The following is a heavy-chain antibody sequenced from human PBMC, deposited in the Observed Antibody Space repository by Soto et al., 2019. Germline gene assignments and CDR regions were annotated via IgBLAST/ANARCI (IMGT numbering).Heavy chain of an antibody. V-gene: IGHV4-39*01. D-gene: IGHD1-20*01. J-gene: IGHJ5*02. Sequence: SETLSLTCTVSGASISVHSYYWTWIRQPPGKGLEWIGSSYYSGTTYFNPSLKSRATISVDTSKNQFSLRLTSVTAADTAIYYRTRRYNWNGNYFDPCGPGALVTVSS. CDR2: SYYSGTT. CDR3: TRRYNWNGNYFDP. CDR1: GASISVHSYY.